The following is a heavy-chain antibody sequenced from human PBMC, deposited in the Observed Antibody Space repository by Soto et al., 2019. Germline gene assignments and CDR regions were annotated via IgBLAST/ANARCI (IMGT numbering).Heavy chain of an antibody. CDR3: TRLAGDYAAVFWYGMDV. V-gene: IGHV3-74*01. J-gene: IGHJ6*02. CDR2: MRSDGTIR. CDR1: GFTFSTYW. Sequence: DVQLVESGGTLVQPGGSLRLSCAASGFTFSTYWMNWVRQVPGKGLVWLAGMRSDGTIRNYADSVKGRFTISRDNVKKTLSLQMNGLRGEDTAVYYYTRLAGDYAAVFWYGMDVWGRWTTATVSS. D-gene: IGHD2-21*01.